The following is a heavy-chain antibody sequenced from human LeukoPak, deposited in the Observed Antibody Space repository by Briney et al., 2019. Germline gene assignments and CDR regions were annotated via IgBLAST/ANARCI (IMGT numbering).Heavy chain of an antibody. J-gene: IGHJ3*02. V-gene: IGHV4-39*07. Sequence: SETLSLTCTVSGGSISSSSYYWGWIRQPPGKGLEWIGSIYYSGSTYYNPSLRSRVTISVDTSKNQFSLKLSSVTAADTAVYYCARGSSRGGNSRAFDIWGQGTMVTVSS. CDR3: ARGSSRGGNSRAFDI. D-gene: IGHD4-23*01. CDR2: IYYSGST. CDR1: GGSISSSSYY.